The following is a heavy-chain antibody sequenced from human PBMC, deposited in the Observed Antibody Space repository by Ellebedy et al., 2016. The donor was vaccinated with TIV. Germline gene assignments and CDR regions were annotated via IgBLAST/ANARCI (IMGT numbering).Heavy chain of an antibody. CDR1: GFTVSSNY. Sequence: GGSLRLSCAAPGFTVSSNYMSWVRQAPGKGLEWVSVIYSGGSTYYADSVKGRFTISRDNSKNTLYLQMNSLRAEDTAVYYCARAAITMIWGYFDYWGQGTLVTVSS. J-gene: IGHJ4*02. CDR2: IYSGGST. D-gene: IGHD3-22*01. CDR3: ARAAITMIWGYFDY. V-gene: IGHV3-66*01.